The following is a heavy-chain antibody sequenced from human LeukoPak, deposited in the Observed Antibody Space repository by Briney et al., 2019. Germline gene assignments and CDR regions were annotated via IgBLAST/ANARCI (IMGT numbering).Heavy chain of an antibody. V-gene: IGHV1-2*02. Sequence: GASVKVSCKASGYTFTGYYMHWVRQAPGQGRAGRGGINPNSGGTNYAQKFQGRVTITRGTSISTAYIEVIRRRGDDQAVEYFSRGGIAVVPYSDYWGQGTLVTVSS. CDR3: SRGGIAVVPYSDY. J-gene: IGHJ4*02. CDR2: INPNSGGT. D-gene: IGHD6-19*01. CDR1: GYTFTGYY.